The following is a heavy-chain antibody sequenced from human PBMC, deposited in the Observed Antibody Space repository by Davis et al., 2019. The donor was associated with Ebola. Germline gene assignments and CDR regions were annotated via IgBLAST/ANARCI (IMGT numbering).Heavy chain of an antibody. CDR2: ISAYNGNT. D-gene: IGHD3-10*01. V-gene: IGHV1-18*01. J-gene: IGHJ5*02. CDR3: ARDEYYYGSGSYYNGNWFDP. CDR1: GYTFTSYG. Sequence: AASVKVSCKASGYTFTSYGISWVRQAPGQGLEWMGWISAYNGNTNYAQKLQGRVTMTTDTSTSTAYMELRSLRSDDTAVYYCARDEYYYGSGSYYNGNWFDPWGQGTLVTVSS.